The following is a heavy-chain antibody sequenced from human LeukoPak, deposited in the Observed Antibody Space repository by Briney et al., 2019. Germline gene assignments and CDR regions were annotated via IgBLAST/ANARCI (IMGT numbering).Heavy chain of an antibody. CDR2: INHSGST. J-gene: IGHJ6*03. D-gene: IGHD2-15*01. Sequence: SETLSLTCAVYGGSFSGYYWSWIRQPPGKGLEWIGEINHSGSTNYNPSLKSRVTISVDTSKNQFSLKLSSVTAADTAVYYCARLGRRYCSGGSCYAYYYYYMDVWGKGTTVTISS. CDR3: ARLGRRYCSGGSCYAYYYYYMDV. V-gene: IGHV4-34*01. CDR1: GGSFSGYY.